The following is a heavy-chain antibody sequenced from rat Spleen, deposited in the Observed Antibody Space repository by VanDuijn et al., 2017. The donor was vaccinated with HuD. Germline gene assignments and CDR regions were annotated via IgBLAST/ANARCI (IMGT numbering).Heavy chain of an antibody. V-gene: IGHV3-1*01. CDR2: ISYTGTT. D-gene: IGHD4-3*01. J-gene: IGHJ4*01. CDR1: DYSITSNY. CDR3: ARHGWGYGVMDA. Sequence: EVQLQESGPGLVKPSQSLSLTCSVTDYSITSNYWGWIRKFPGNKMEWIGHISYTGTTSYNPSLKSRISMTRDTSRNQFFLQLNSVTTEDTATYYCARHGWGYGVMDAWGQGASVTVSS.